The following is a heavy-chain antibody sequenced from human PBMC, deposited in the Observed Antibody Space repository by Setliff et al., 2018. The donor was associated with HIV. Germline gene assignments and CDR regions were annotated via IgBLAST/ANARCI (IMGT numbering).Heavy chain of an antibody. J-gene: IGHJ3*02. CDR3: ARESSRVPWSPDAFDI. Sequence: PSETLSLTCSVSGGFISSSLYYWAWVRQPPGKGLEWIGAIYYSGTPHYNPSLKSRVTISVDTSKNQFSLKLSSVTAADSAVYYCARESSRVPWSPDAFDIWGQGTRVTVSS. CDR1: GGFISSSLYY. CDR2: IYYSGTP. V-gene: IGHV4-39*07. D-gene: IGHD2-15*01.